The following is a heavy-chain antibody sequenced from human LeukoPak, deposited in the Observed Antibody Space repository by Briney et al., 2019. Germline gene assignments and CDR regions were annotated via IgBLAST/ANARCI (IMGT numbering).Heavy chain of an antibody. Sequence: PSETLSLTCTVSGGSISSYYWSWIRQPPGKGLEWIGYIYYSGSTNYNPSLKSRVTISVDTSKNQFSLKLSSVTAADTAVYYCASYYYDRSGYYYVHYWGQGTLVNVSS. CDR2: IYYSGST. D-gene: IGHD3-22*01. CDR3: ASYYYDRSGYYYVHY. J-gene: IGHJ4*02. CDR1: GGSISSYY. V-gene: IGHV4-59*01.